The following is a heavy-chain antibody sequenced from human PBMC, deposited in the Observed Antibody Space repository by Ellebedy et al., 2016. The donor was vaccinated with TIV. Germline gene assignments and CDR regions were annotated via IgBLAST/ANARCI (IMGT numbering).Heavy chain of an antibody. J-gene: IGHJ6*02. CDR1: GYSFTNYW. Sequence: KVSCKGSGYSFTNYWITWVRQMPGKGLEWMGKIDPTDSYTNYSPSFQGLVTISADESASTAYLQWPSLKASDSATYYCSRHRGYGMDVWGQGTTVTVSS. V-gene: IGHV5-10-1*01. CDR2: IDPTDSYT. D-gene: IGHD3-10*01. CDR3: SRHRGYGMDV.